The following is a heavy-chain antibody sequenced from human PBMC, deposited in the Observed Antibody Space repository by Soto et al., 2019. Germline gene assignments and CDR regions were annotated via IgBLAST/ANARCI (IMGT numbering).Heavy chain of an antibody. Sequence: GESLKISCXGSGYSFTSYWIGWVRQMPGKGLEWMGIIYPGDSDTRYSPSFQGQVTISADKSISTAYLQWSSLKASDTAMYYCARQPTNVRDGYNSPDYYYGMDVWGQGTTVTVSS. CDR2: IYPGDSDT. CDR1: GYSFTSYW. V-gene: IGHV5-51*01. CDR3: ARQPTNVRDGYNSPDYYYGMDV. D-gene: IGHD5-12*01. J-gene: IGHJ6*02.